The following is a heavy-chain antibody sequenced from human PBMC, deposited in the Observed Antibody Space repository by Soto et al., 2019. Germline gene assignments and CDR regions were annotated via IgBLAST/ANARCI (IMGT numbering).Heavy chain of an antibody. CDR2: ISSSSSYI. D-gene: IGHD3-22*01. Sequence: GGSLRLSCAASGFTFSSYSMNWARQAPGKGLEWVSSISSSSSYIYYADSVKGRFTISRDNAKNSLYLQMNSLRAEDTAVYYCARCDSSGYYPAYWGQGTLVTVSS. J-gene: IGHJ4*02. V-gene: IGHV3-21*01. CDR1: GFTFSSYS. CDR3: ARCDSSGYYPAY.